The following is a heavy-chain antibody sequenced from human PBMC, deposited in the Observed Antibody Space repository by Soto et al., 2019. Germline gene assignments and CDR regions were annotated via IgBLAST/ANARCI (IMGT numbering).Heavy chain of an antibody. CDR1: GFTFDDYT. J-gene: IGHJ4*02. D-gene: IGHD6-13*01. CDR2: ISSSSSYI. V-gene: IGHV3-21*01. CDR3: ARDTAAGVDY. Sequence: PGGSLRLSCAASGFTFDDYTMHWVRQAPGKGLEWVSSISSSSSYIYYADSVKGRFTISRDNAKNSLYLQMNSLRAEDTAVYYCARDTAAGVDYWGQGTLVTVSS.